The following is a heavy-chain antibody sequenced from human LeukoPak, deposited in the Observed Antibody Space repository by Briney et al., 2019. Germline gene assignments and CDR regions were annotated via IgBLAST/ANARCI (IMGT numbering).Heavy chain of an antibody. CDR1: GFTSSSYS. V-gene: IGHV3-21*01. Sequence: PGGSLRLSCAASGFTSSSYSMNWVRQAPGKGLEWVSSISSSSSYIYYADSVKGRFTISRDNAKNSLYLQMNSLRAEDTAVYYCAGGGGGSYYHLLDYWGQGTLVTVSS. J-gene: IGHJ4*02. CDR3: AGGGGGSYYHLLDY. CDR2: ISSSSSYI. D-gene: IGHD1-26*01.